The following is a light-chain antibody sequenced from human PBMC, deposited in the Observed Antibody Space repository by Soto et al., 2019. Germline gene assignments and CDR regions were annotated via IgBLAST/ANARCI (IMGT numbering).Light chain of an antibody. CDR2: GAS. CDR1: QSLSSGY. J-gene: IGKJ4*01. Sequence: EIVLTQSPGTLSLSPGERATLSCRASQSLSSGYLAWYQQKPGQAPRLLIYGASSRATGIPDRFSGSGFGTDFTLTISRLEPEDFAVYYCQQYGTSPLTFGGGIKVEIK. CDR3: QQYGTSPLT. V-gene: IGKV3-20*01.